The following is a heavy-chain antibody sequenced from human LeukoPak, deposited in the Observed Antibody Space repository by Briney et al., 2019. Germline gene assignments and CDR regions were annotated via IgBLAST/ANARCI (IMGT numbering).Heavy chain of an antibody. CDR1: GYTFTGYY. CDR3: AREVAAAGTRELGY. Sequence: ASVKVSCKASGYTFTGYYMHWVRQAPGQGLEWMGWINPNSGGTNYAQEFQGWVTMTRDTTISTAYMELSRLRSDDTAVYYCAREVAAAGTRELGYWGQGTLVTVSS. CDR2: INPNSGGT. D-gene: IGHD6-13*01. V-gene: IGHV1-2*04. J-gene: IGHJ4*02.